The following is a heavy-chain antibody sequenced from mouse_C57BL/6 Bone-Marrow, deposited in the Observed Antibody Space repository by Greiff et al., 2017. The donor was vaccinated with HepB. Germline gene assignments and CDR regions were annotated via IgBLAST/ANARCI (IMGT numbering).Heavy chain of an antibody. CDR3: ARTWVYYAMDY. V-gene: IGHV3-6*01. CDR2: ISYDGSN. CDR1: GYSITSGYY. Sequence: EVQLQESGPGLVKPSQSLSLTCSVTGYSITSGYYWNWIRQFPGNKLEWMGYISYDGSNNYNPSLKNRISITRDTSKNQFFLKLNSVTTEDTATYYCARTWVYYAMDYWGQGTSVTVSS. J-gene: IGHJ4*01.